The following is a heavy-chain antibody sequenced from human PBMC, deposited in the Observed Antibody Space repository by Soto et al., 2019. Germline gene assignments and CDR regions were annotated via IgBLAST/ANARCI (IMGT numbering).Heavy chain of an antibody. CDR2: ISGSGGST. Sequence: GGSLRLSCAASGFTFSSYAMSWVRQAPGKGLEWVSAISGSGGSTYYADSVKGRFTISRDNSKNTLYLPMNSLRAEDTAVYYCAKDPGITMLLGDTPNSVDQWGQGALVTVCS. D-gene: IGHD3-3*01. J-gene: IGHJ4*02. V-gene: IGHV3-23*01. CDR3: AKDPGITMLLGDTPNSVDQ. CDR1: GFTFSSYA.